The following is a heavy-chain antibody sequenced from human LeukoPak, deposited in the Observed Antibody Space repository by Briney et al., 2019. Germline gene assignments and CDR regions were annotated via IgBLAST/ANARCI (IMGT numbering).Heavy chain of an antibody. J-gene: IGHJ3*02. V-gene: IGHV3-21*05. CDR2: INHDGNDI. D-gene: IGHD1-1*01. Sequence: GGSLRLSCAASGFTFSTHSMNWVRQAPGKGLEWVSYINHDGNDIYYGESVKGRFTISRDNAKNSLYLQIHTLRAEDTAVYYCARDGTGVLPGDAFDIWSQGTMVTVSS. CDR3: ARDGTGVLPGDAFDI. CDR1: GFTFSTHS.